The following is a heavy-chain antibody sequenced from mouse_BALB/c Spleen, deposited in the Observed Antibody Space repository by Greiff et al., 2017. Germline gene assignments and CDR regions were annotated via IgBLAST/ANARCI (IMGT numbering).Heavy chain of an antibody. J-gene: IGHJ3*01. CDR1: GFNIKDYY. Sequence: VQLQQSGAELVRPGALVKLSCKASGFNIKDYYMHWVKQRPEQGLEWIGWIDPENGNTIYDPKFQGKASITADTSSNTAYLQLSSLTSEDTAVYYCARGRGNYGRFAYWGQGTLVTVSA. V-gene: IGHV14-1*02. CDR2: IDPENGNT. D-gene: IGHD2-1*01. CDR3: ARGRGNYGRFAY.